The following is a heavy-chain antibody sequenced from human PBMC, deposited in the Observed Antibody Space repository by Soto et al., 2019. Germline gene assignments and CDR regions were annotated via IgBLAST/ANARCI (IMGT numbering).Heavy chain of an antibody. V-gene: IGHV1-69*06. CDR1: GGTFSTYA. CDR2: IIPMSGRI. D-gene: IGHD4-17*01. J-gene: IGHJ5*02. CDR3: ALGNDYLFDP. Sequence: QIQLVQSGAEVKKPGSSVKVSCKASGGTFSTYAISWVRKAPGQGLEWMGGIIPMSGRITYAQKFQDRVTIPAAKSTTTAYMERSSLRSEETAVYYCALGNDYLFDPWGRGTVVTVTS.